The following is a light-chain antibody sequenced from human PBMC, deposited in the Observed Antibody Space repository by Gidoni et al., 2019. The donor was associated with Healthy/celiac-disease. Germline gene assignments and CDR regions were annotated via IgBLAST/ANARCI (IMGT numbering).Light chain of an antibody. CDR3: QQYGSSPWT. J-gene: IGKJ1*01. CDR2: GAS. CDR1: QSVSSSY. V-gene: IGKV3-20*01. Sequence: QSPGTLSLSPGERATLSCRASQSVSSSYLAWYQQKPGQAPRLLIYGASSRATGIPDRFSGSGTGTDFTLTISRLEPEDFAVYYCQQYGSSPWTFXQXTKVEIK.